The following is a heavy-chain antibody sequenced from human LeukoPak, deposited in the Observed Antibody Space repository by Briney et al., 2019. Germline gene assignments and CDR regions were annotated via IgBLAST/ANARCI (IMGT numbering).Heavy chain of an antibody. CDR3: VLGSGWHDSY. CDR2: MKTDGSEK. D-gene: IGHD6-19*01. V-gene: IGHV3-7*03. CDR1: GFTFTTYW. J-gene: IGHJ4*02. Sequence: GGSLRLSCAASGFTFTTYWIHWIRQAPGKGLEWVANMKTDGSEKYYVDSVKGRFTISRDNTKNSEYLQMNSLRVEDTAVYYCVLGSGWHDSYWGQGTLVTVSS.